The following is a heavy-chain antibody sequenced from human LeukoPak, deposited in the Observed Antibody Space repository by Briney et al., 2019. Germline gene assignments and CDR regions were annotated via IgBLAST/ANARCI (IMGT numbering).Heavy chain of an antibody. CDR3: AREGGIIVAGKFDS. CDR2: IQYDESDK. J-gene: IGHJ4*02. D-gene: IGHD6-19*01. CDR1: GLTFSTSG. V-gene: IGHV3-30*02. Sequence: GGSLRLSCAASGLTFSTSGMHWVREAPGKGLEWVAFIQYDESDKYYADSVRGRLTISRDNSKNTLYLQMNSLRAEDKAVYYCAREGGIIVAGKFDSWGQGTLVTVSS.